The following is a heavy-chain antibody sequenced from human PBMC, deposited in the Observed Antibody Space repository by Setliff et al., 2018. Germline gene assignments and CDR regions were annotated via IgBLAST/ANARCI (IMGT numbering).Heavy chain of an antibody. CDR3: ARGSSSWFINWFDP. J-gene: IGHJ5*02. D-gene: IGHD6-13*01. V-gene: IGHV1-18*01. CDR2: ISAYNGNT. Sequence: ASVKVSCKASGYTLTSYGISWVRQAPGQGLEWMGWISAYNGNTNYAQKLQGRVTMTTDTSTSTAYMELRSLRSDDTAVYYCARGSSSWFINWFDPWGQGTLVTVSS. CDR1: GYTLTSYG.